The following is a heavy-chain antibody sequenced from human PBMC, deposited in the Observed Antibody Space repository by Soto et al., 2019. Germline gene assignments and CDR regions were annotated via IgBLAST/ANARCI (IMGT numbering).Heavy chain of an antibody. CDR1: GFTFNTYA. J-gene: IGHJ4*02. D-gene: IGHD3-22*01. V-gene: IGHV3-23*01. CDR3: GKDRYYDSRMIDS. CDR2: LSGSGGFT. Sequence: PGGSLRLSCAASGFTFNTYAMSWVRQAPGKGLEWVASLSGSGGFTEHADSVKGRFSISRDNSKNTLFLQMNGLRVDDTAVYYCGKDRYYDSRMIDSWGSGTLVTVSS.